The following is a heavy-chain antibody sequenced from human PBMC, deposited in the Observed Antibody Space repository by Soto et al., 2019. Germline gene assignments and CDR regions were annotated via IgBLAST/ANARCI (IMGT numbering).Heavy chain of an antibody. CDR1: GYTFTSYG. CDR3: ARGGVVVIAAHGFDY. Sequence: ASVKVSCKASGYTFTSYGINWVRQAPGQGLEWMGWISGYNGDTNYAQNLQGRVTINTDTSTSTAYMELTSLRSDDTAVYYCARGGVVVIAAHGFDYWGQGTLVTVSS. J-gene: IGHJ4*02. V-gene: IGHV1-18*01. CDR2: ISGYNGDT. D-gene: IGHD2-15*01.